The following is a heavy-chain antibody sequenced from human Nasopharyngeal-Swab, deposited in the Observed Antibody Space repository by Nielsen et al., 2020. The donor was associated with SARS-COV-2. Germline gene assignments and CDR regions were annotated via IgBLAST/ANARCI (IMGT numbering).Heavy chain of an antibody. CDR2: ISYDESNK. Sequence: GESLKISCAASGFTFSSYGMHWVRQAPGKGLEWVAVISYDESNKYYADSVKGRFTISRDNSKNTLYLQMNSLRAEDTAVYYCASVLYGGNSLSHDYWGQGTLVTVSS. D-gene: IGHD4-23*01. V-gene: IGHV3-30*03. J-gene: IGHJ4*02. CDR1: GFTFSSYG. CDR3: ASVLYGGNSLSHDY.